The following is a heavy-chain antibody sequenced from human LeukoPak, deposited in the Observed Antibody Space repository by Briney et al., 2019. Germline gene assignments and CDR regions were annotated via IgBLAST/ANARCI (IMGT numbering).Heavy chain of an antibody. CDR3: AKDGSSWDNWFDP. Sequence: PGGSLRLSCAVSGFPFSESAMTWVRQAPGKGLECVSGIGSDSRTHYADSVKGRFTISRDNSKNTLYLQMNSLRAEDTAVYYCAKDGSSWDNWFDPWGQGTLVTVSS. CDR1: GFPFSESA. J-gene: IGHJ5*02. CDR2: IGSDSRT. D-gene: IGHD6-13*01. V-gene: IGHV3-23*01.